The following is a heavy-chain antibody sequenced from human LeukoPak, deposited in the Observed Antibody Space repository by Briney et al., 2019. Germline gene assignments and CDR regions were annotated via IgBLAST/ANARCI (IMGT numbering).Heavy chain of an antibody. D-gene: IGHD5-24*01. CDR3: ARQGRDLAY. CDR2: IYPGDSDT. CDR1: GYRFTTYW. J-gene: IGHJ4*02. V-gene: IGHV5-51*01. Sequence: GEPLEISCKGSGYRFTTYWIGWVRQMPGKGLEWMGIIYPGDSDTRYSPSFQGQVTISADKSISTAYLQWTSLKASDTATYYCARQGRDLAYWGQGTLVTVSS.